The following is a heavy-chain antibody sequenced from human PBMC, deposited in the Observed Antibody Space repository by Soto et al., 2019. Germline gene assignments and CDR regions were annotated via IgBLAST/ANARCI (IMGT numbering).Heavy chain of an antibody. CDR3: ARDVTPYGYGDGANYFDL. Sequence: QVQLVESGGGVVQPGRSLRLSCAASGFTFSSYAMHWVRQAPGKGLEWVAVISYDGSNKYYADSVKGRFTISRDNSKNTLYMQRNGLEAEDTAVYYCARDVTPYGYGDGANYFDLWGRGTMVTVSS. V-gene: IGHV3-30-3*01. J-gene: IGHJ2*01. CDR1: GFTFSSYA. CDR2: ISYDGSNK. D-gene: IGHD5-18*01.